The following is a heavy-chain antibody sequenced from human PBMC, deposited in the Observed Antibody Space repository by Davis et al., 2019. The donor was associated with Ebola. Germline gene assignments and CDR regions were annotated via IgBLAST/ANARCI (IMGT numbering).Heavy chain of an antibody. V-gene: IGHV3-33*01. Sequence: GESLKISCAASGFTFSSYGMHWVRQAPGKGLEWVAVIWYDGSNKYYADSVKGRFIISRDNSKNTLYLQMNSLRAEDTAVYYCARVMTTVTTGWFDPWGQGTLVTVSS. CDR2: IWYDGSNK. CDR1: GFTFSSYG. CDR3: ARVMTTVTTGWFDP. J-gene: IGHJ5*02. D-gene: IGHD4-17*01.